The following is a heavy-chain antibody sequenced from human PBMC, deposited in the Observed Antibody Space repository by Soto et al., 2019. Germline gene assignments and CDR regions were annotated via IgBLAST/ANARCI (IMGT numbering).Heavy chain of an antibody. Sequence: GESLKISCKISGKAFTSFWVVWVRQMPGRGLEWMGNIYPGDSDTRYTPPFQGQVTISADKSTNTAYLQWHSLQASDTALYYCAKQDDRGALEIWGQGTKVTVSS. D-gene: IGHD3-22*01. CDR3: AKQDDRGALEI. V-gene: IGHV5-51*01. J-gene: IGHJ3*02. CDR2: IYPGDSDT. CDR1: GKAFTSFW.